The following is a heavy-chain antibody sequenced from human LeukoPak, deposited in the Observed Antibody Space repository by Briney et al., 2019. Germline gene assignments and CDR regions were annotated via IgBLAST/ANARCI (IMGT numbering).Heavy chain of an antibody. V-gene: IGHV4-34*01. CDR1: GGSFSGYY. Sequence: SETLSLTCAVCGGSFSGYYWSWIRQPPGKGLEWIGEINHSGSTNYNPSLKSRVTISVDTSKNQFSLKLSSVTAADTAVYYCARESMFRGPFDPWGQGTLVTVSS. CDR3: ARESMFRGPFDP. J-gene: IGHJ5*02. D-gene: IGHD3-10*02. CDR2: INHSGST.